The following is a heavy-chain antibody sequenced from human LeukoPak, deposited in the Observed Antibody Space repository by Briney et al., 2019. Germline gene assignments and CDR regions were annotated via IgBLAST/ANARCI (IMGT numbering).Heavy chain of an antibody. J-gene: IGHJ6*02. CDR1: GFTFSSYA. CDR2: INPSGGST. Sequence: PGGSLRLSCAASGFTFSSYAMSWVRQAPGQGLEWMGIINPSGGSTSYAQKFQGRVTMTRDTSTSTVYMELSSLRSEDTAVYYCAREPPPGPEDYYYYGMDVWGQGTTVTVSS. V-gene: IGHV1-46*01. CDR3: AREPPPGPEDYYYYGMDV.